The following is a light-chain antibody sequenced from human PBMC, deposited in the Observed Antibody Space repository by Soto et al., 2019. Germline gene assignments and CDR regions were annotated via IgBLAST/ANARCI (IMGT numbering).Light chain of an antibody. CDR2: DVS. J-gene: IGKJ1*01. CDR3: QHYKMYSPWT. CDR1: QSISSW. V-gene: IGKV1-5*01. Sequence: DLQMTQSPSTLSASVGDRVTITCRASQSISSWLAWYQQKPGKAPKLLIYDVSSLQSGVPSRFSGSGSGTEFTLTISSLQPEDFANYYCQHYKMYSPWTFGQGTKVDIK.